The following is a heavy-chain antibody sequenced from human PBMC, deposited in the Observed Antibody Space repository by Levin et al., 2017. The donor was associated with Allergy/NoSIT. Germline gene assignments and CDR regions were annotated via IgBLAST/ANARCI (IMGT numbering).Heavy chain of an antibody. J-gene: IGHJ4*02. CDR1: GFTFSSYG. CDR3: AKEPIYGDYYFDY. CDR2: ISYDGSNK. D-gene: IGHD4-17*01. Sequence: GGSLRLSCAASGFTFSSYGMHWVRQAPGKGLEWVAVISYDGSNKYYADSVKGRFTISRDNSKNTLYLQMNSLRAEDTAVYYCAKEPIYGDYYFDYWGQGTLVTVSS. V-gene: IGHV3-30*18.